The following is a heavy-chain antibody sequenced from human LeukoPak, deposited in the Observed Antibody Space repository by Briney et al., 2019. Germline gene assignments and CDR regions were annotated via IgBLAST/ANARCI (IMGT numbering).Heavy chain of an antibody. CDR3: AKDLAHYDSRGGDWFDP. J-gene: IGHJ5*02. CDR1: GFTFSSYA. D-gene: IGHD3-16*01. V-gene: IGHV3-23*01. Sequence: GGSLRLSCAASGFTFSSYAMSWVRQAPGKGLEWASAISGSGGSTHYADSVKGRFTISRDNSKNTLCLQMNSLRAEDTAVYYCAKDLAHYDSRGGDWFDPWGQGTLVTVSS. CDR2: ISGSGGST.